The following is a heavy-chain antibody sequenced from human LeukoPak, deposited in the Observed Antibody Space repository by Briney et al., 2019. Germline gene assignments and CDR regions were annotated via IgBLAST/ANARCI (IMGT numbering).Heavy chain of an antibody. CDR3: ASGWLFFDY. D-gene: IGHD5-12*01. CDR2: IYYSGST. J-gene: IGHJ4*02. V-gene: IGHV4-59*11. CDR1: GGSISSHY. Sequence: SETLSLTCTVSGGSISSHYWSWTRQPPGKGLEWIGYIYYSGSTNYNPSLRSRVTISVDTSKNQFSLKLSSVTAADTAVYYCASGWLFFDYWGQGTLVTVSS.